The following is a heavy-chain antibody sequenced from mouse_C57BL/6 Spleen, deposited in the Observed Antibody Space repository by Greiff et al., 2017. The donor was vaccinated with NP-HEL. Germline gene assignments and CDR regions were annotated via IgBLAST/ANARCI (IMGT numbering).Heavy chain of an antibody. V-gene: IGHV1-64*01. D-gene: IGHD2-1*01. CDR3: ARKPIYYGNFYYFDY. J-gene: IGHJ2*01. CDR1: GYTFTSYW. Sequence: QVQLQQPGAELVKPGASVKLSCKASGYTFTSYWMHWVKQRPGQGLEWIGIIHPNSGSTNYNEKFKSKATLTVDKSSSTAYMQLSSLTSEDSAVYYCARKPIYYGNFYYFDYWGQGTTLTVSS. CDR2: IHPNSGST.